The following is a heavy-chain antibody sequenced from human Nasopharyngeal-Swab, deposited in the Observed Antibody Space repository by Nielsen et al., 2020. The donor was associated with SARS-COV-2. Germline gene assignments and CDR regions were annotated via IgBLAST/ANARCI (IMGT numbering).Heavy chain of an antibody. J-gene: IGHJ4*02. D-gene: IGHD3-10*01. Sequence: GESLKISCAASGFTFSSYSMNWVRQAPGKGLEWVSAISGSGGSTYYADSVEGRFTISRDNSKNTLYLQMNSLRAEDTAVYYCAKESRRLLWFGEARGYWGQGTLVTVSS. CDR3: AKESRRLLWFGEARGY. CDR2: ISGSGGST. V-gene: IGHV3-23*01. CDR1: GFTFSSYS.